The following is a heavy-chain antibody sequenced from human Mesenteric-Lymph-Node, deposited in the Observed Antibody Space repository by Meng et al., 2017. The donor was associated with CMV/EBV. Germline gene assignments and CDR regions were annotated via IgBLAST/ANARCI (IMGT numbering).Heavy chain of an antibody. D-gene: IGHD3-10*01. CDR1: YTFTSDG. CDR2: ISTHTDDK. V-gene: IGHV1-18*01. CDR3: ARGRDGLSIGDLWGFDH. J-gene: IGHJ4*02. Sequence: YTFTSDGISWVRQAPGQGLEWMGGISTHTDDKKYPQQFQGRVTMTTDTSTKTAYMELRSLRADDTAVYYCARGRDGLSIGDLWGFDHWGQGTLVTVSS.